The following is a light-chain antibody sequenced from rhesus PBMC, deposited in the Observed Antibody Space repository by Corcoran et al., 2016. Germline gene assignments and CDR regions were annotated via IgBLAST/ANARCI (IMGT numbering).Light chain of an antibody. Sequence: GDTVTITCRASQSIRSWLAWYQQKPGKAPNLLIYKASTLERGVPTRFSGRGSGTDFTLTISRLQSEDFATYYCQQCSSRPHSFGQGTKVEIK. J-gene: IGKJ2*01. CDR1: QSIRSW. CDR3: QQCSSRPHS. CDR2: KAS. V-gene: IGKV1-22*01.